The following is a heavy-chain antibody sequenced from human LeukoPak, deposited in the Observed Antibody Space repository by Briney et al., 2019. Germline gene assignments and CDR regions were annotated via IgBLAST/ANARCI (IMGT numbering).Heavy chain of an antibody. V-gene: IGHV4-39*07. D-gene: IGHD6-13*01. CDR1: GGSISSSSYY. Sequence: SETLSLTCTVSGGSISSSSYYWGWIRQPPGKGLEGIGRIYYSGSTYYNPSLKSRVTISVDTSKNQFSLKLSSVTAADTAVYYCARDQGSSSWYVGYYYYYMDVWGKGTTVTVSS. CDR2: IYYSGST. CDR3: ARDQGSSSWYVGYYYYYMDV. J-gene: IGHJ6*03.